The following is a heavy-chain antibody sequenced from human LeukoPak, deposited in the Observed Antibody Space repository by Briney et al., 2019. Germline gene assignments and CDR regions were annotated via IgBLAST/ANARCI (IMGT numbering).Heavy chain of an antibody. Sequence: GASVKVSCKASGYTFTSYGITWVRQAPGQGLEWMGWISAYNGNTEYAQIFQGRVTMTTDTSTSTAYMELRSLRSDDTAVYYCARDLDGYGFDYWGQGTLVTVSS. CDR1: GYTFTSYG. V-gene: IGHV1-18*01. CDR2: ISAYNGNT. D-gene: IGHD5-24*01. CDR3: ARDLDGYGFDY. J-gene: IGHJ4*02.